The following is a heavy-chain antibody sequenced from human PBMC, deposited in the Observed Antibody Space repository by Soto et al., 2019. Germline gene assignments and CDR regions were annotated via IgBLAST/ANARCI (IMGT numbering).Heavy chain of an antibody. CDR2: IYYSGST. J-gene: IGHJ5*02. V-gene: IGHV4-59*12. D-gene: IGHD3-3*01. CDR1: GGSISSYY. CDR3: ARETRAGITIFGVVIGGWFDP. Sequence: SETLSLTCTVSGGSISSYYWSWIRQPPGKGLEWIGYIYYSGSTNYNPSLKSRVTISVDTSKNQFSLKLSSVTAADTAVYYCARETRAGITIFGVVIGGWFDPWGQGTLVTVSS.